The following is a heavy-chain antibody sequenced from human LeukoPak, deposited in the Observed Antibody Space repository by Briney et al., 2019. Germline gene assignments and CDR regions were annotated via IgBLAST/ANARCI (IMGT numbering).Heavy chain of an antibody. D-gene: IGHD6-19*01. V-gene: IGHV4-34*01. CDR1: GGSFSGYY. Sequence: PSETLSLTCAVYGGSFSGYYWSWIRQPPGKGLEWIGEINHSGSTNYNPSLKSRVTISVDTSKNQFSLKLSSVTAADTAVYYCARDIAVAATGYYYYMDVWGKGTTVTVSS. CDR2: INHSGST. CDR3: ARDIAVAATGYYYYMDV. J-gene: IGHJ6*03.